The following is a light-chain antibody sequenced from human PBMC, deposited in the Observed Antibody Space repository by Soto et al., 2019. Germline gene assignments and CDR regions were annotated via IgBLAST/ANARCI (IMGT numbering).Light chain of an antibody. CDR2: EVS. CDR3: SSYTTSSTVV. CDR1: SSDVGGYNY. Sequence: QSALTQPASVSGSPGQSFTISCTGTSSDVGGYNYVSWYQHHPGKAPKLIIYEVSNRPSGVSNRFSGSKSGNTASLTISGLQAEDEADYYCSSYTTSSTVVFGGGTKLTVL. J-gene: IGLJ2*01. V-gene: IGLV2-14*01.